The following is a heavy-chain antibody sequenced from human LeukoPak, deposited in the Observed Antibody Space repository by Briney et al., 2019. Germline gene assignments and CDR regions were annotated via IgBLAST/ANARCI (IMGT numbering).Heavy chain of an antibody. J-gene: IGHJ4*02. CDR1: GFTFTTYS. CDR3: ARDQYGDYANDY. CDR2: ISSNGDYI. V-gene: IGHV3-21*01. Sequence: PGGSLILSCAASGFTFTTYSMNWVRQAPGKGLEWVSSISSNGDYIYYADSLKGRFTISRDNAKNSLYLQMNSLRAEDTAVYYCARDQYGDYANDYWGQGTLVTVSS. D-gene: IGHD4-17*01.